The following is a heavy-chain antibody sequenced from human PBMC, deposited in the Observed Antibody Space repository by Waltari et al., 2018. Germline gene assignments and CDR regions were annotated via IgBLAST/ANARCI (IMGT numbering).Heavy chain of an antibody. CDR3: VRLAYCGGDCAGSGAFDI. J-gene: IGHJ3*02. V-gene: IGHV1-2*02. CDR2: INPDSGGT. D-gene: IGHD2-21*02. CDR1: GYTFTDYY. Sequence: QVQLVQSGAEVKKPGASVKVSCKASGYTFTDYYMHWVRQAPGHGLECMGWINPDSGGTNFAQKFQGRVTMTRDTSISTAYMELSRLRSDDTAVYYCVRLAYCGGDCAGSGAFDIWGQGTMVTVSS.